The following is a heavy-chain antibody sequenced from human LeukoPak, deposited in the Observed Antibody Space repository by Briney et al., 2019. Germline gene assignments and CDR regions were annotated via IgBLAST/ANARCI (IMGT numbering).Heavy chain of an antibody. Sequence: PSETLSLTCSVSSGSISGYYWSWIRQPPGKGLEWIGYIYYTGGTNYNPTLSGRVTMSLDTSRDQLSLNLTSVTAADTAGYYCARSGLSGSGRKRRAYFDYWGHGALVTVSS. J-gene: IGHJ4*01. CDR2: IYYTGGT. D-gene: IGHD3-10*01. CDR1: SGSISGYY. CDR3: ARSGLSGSGRKRRAYFDY. V-gene: IGHV4-59*01.